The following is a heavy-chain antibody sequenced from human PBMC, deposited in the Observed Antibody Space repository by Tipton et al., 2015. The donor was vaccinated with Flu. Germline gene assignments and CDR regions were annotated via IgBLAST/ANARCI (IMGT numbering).Heavy chain of an antibody. V-gene: IGHV1-18*01. Sequence: QLVQSGAEVKKPGASVKVSCKASGYTFTSYGISWVRQAPGQGFEWMGWISAYNGNTNYAQKLQGRVTMTTDTSTSTAYMELRSMRSDDTAVYYCERVRRVWLGELLSDFDYWGQGTLVTVSS. D-gene: IGHD3-10*01. CDR2: ISAYNGNT. CDR3: ERVRRVWLGELLSDFDY. CDR1: GYTFTSYG. J-gene: IGHJ4*02.